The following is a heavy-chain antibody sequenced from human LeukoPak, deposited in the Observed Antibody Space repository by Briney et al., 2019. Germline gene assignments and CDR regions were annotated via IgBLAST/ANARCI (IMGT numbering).Heavy chain of an antibody. V-gene: IGHV3-48*03. D-gene: IGHD3-10*02. CDR3: AEVAITMIGGV. Sequence: GGSLRLSCAASGFTFSSYEMKWIRQAPRKGLEWVSDISSSGSTIYYADSVKGRFHISRDNAKNSLSLQMNSLRAEDTAVYYCAEVAITMIGGVWGKGTTVTVSS. CDR1: GFTFSSYE. CDR2: ISSSGSTI. J-gene: IGHJ6*04.